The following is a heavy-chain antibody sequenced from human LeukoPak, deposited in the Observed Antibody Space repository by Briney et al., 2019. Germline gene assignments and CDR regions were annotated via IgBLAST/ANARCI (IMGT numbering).Heavy chain of an antibody. Sequence: GGSLRLSCAASGFTFSSYGMHWVRQAPGKGLEWVAVISYDGSNKYYADSVKGRFTISRDNSKNTLYLQMNSLRAEDTAVYHCAKDYYDSSGWEFDYWGQGTLVTVSS. J-gene: IGHJ4*02. V-gene: IGHV3-30*18. D-gene: IGHD3-22*01. CDR3: AKDYYDSSGWEFDY. CDR1: GFTFSSYG. CDR2: ISYDGSNK.